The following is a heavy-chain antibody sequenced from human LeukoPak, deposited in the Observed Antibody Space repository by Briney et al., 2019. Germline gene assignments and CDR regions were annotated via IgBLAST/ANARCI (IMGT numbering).Heavy chain of an antibody. V-gene: IGHV1-8*01. CDR1: GYTFTSYD. J-gene: IGHJ3*02. D-gene: IGHD2-21*01. Sequence: GASVKVSRKASGYTFTSYDINWVRQATGQGLEWMGWMNPNSGNTGYAQKFQGRVTMTRNTSISTAYMELSSLRSEDTAVYYCARVVVGGDAFDNWGQGTTVTVSS. CDR3: ARVVVGGDAFDN. CDR2: MNPNSGNT.